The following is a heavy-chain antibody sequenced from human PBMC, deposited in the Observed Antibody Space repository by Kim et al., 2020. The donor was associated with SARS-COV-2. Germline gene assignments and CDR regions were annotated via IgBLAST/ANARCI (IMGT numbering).Heavy chain of an antibody. CDR1: GFTFSNYA. D-gene: IGHD6-6*01. CDR3: ARRRDSSSSNPFDY. Sequence: GGSLRLSCAASGFTFSNYAMSWVRQAPGKGLEWVSAITGSGGNTYYLDSVKGRFTISRDNSKNTLSLQMNSLRVEDTAVYYCARRRDSSSSNPFDYWGQGTLVTVSS. CDR2: ITGSGGNT. J-gene: IGHJ4*02. V-gene: IGHV3-23*01.